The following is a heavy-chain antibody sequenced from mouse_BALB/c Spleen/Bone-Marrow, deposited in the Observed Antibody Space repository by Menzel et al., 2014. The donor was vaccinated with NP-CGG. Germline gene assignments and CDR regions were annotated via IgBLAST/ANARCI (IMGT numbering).Heavy chain of an antibody. V-gene: IGHV5-17*02. CDR2: ISSGSSTI. CDR1: GFTFSSFG. Sequence: QPGGSRKLSCAASGFTFSSFGMHWVRQTPEKGLEWVAYISSGSSTIYYADTVKGRFTISRDNPKNTLFLQVTSLRSEDTAMYYCTRGGNWDDFDYWGQGTTPTVSS. CDR3: TRGGNWDDFDY. J-gene: IGHJ2*01. D-gene: IGHD4-1*01.